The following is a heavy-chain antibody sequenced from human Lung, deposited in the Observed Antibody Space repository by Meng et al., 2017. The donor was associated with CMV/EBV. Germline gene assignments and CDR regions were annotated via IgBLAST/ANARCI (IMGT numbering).Heavy chain of an antibody. Sequence: LSCAASGFTFSDYLMSWIRQAPGKGLEWISYISTGGGTIYFADSVKGRFTFSRDNAKNSVYLQINSLRAEDTAVYYCARVKSSDFWSGYLDYWGQGSLVTVSS. D-gene: IGHD3-3*01. CDR3: ARVKSSDFWSGYLDY. J-gene: IGHJ4*02. CDR1: GFTFSDYL. V-gene: IGHV3-11*04. CDR2: ISTGGGTI.